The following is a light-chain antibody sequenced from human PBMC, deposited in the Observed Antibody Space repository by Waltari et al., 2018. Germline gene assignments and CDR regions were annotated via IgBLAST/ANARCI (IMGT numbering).Light chain of an antibody. V-gene: IGKV3-20*01. Sequence: EIVLTQSPGTPSLSPGERATLSCRASQSVSSSHLAWYQQRPGQAPRLFIYGASSRATGIPDRFSGSGSGTDFTLTISRLEPEDFAVYYCQQYTNWWTFGQGTKVEMK. CDR2: GAS. CDR3: QQYTNWWT. CDR1: QSVSSSH. J-gene: IGKJ1*01.